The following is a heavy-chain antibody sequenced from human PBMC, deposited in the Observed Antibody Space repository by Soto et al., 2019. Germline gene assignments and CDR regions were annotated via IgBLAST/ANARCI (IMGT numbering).Heavy chain of an antibody. CDR2: ISAHNVNT. CDR3: ARGMSADY. Sequence: VHLVQSGAEVKKSGASVKVSCKGSGYDFTTYGITWVRQAPGQGLEWMAWISAHNVNTDYAHMLQGRGPVTRDTSTRTAYMQLRSLRSADTAVYYCARGMSADYWGQGALVTVSS. D-gene: IGHD2-8*01. CDR1: GYDFTTYG. V-gene: IGHV1-18*01. J-gene: IGHJ4*02.